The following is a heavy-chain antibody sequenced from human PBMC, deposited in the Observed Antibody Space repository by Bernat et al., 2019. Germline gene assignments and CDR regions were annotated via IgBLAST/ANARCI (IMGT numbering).Heavy chain of an antibody. D-gene: IGHD1-26*01. CDR3: AKEGPNRGRYNGFDY. V-gene: IGHV3-30*02. J-gene: IGHJ4*02. CDR2: IRYDGTNK. Sequence: QVQLVESGGGVVQPGESLRLSCAASGFTFSSSAMHWVRQAPGKGLEWVAFIRYDGTNKYHTDSVKGRFTISRDNSKNTLFLQMNSLRAEDTAVYYCAKEGPNRGRYNGFDYWGQGTLVTVSS. CDR1: GFTFSSSA.